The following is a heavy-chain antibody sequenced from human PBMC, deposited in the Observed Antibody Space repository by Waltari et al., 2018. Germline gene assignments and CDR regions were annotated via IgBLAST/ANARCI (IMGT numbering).Heavy chain of an antibody. CDR3: VRDHWGPDY. J-gene: IGHJ4*02. CDR2: IHKDGSEK. CDR1: GFTFTAYW. Sequence: EVHLVESGRGLVEPGRSLRLSCAASGFTFTAYWMSWVRQAPGKGPEWVANIHKDGSEKNYVDYVKGRFTISRDNAKDSVYLQMNSLRADDTAMYYCVRDHWGPDYWGQGTLVTVSS. V-gene: IGHV3-7*01. D-gene: IGHD7-27*01.